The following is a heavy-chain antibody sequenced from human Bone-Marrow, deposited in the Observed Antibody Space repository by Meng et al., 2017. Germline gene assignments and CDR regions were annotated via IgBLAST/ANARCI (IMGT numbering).Heavy chain of an antibody. Sequence: VQLEEYGAEVKVPGASVKLSCKPSESVFAAFIIHWVRQAPGQGPEWMGWINPNGGGPNYALKFQGRVTMTSDTSIDTAYMELTSLTSDDTAVYYCARAMGILGRFDFWGQGTLVTVSS. J-gene: IGHJ4*02. D-gene: IGHD3-10*01. V-gene: IGHV1-2*02. CDR2: INPNGGGP. CDR1: ESVFAAFI. CDR3: ARAMGILGRFDF.